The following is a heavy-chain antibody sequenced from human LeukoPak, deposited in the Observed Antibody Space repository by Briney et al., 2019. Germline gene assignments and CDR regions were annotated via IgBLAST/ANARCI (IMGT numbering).Heavy chain of an antibody. CDR1: GGSISNSSSY. Sequence: SETLSLTCTVSGGSISNSSSYWGWIRQPPGKGLEWIGSIYYSGSTYYNPSLKSRVTISVDTSKNQFSLKLSSVTAADTAVYYCAREDSGWYKRPFDYWGQGTLVTVSS. CDR2: IYYSGST. J-gene: IGHJ4*02. D-gene: IGHD6-19*01. V-gene: IGHV4-39*02. CDR3: AREDSGWYKRPFDY.